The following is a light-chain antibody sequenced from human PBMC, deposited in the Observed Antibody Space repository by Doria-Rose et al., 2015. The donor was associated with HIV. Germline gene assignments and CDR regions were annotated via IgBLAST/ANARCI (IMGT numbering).Light chain of an antibody. CDR3: QSYDSRLSVYV. Sequence: QSVLTQPPSVSGAPGQRVAISCTGSSSNIGAGFDVNWYQQFPGTAPKLLIHGNTNRPSWVPDRFAGSKSGTSASLASSGLRAEDETDYCCQSYDSRLSVYVFGTGTKVTVL. CDR2: GNT. V-gene: IGLV1-40*01. J-gene: IGLJ1*01. CDR1: SSNIGAGFD.